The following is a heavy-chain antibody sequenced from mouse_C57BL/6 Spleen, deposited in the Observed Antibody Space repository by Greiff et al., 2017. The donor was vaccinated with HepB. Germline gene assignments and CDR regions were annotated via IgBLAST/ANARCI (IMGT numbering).Heavy chain of an antibody. J-gene: IGHJ2*01. Sequence: QVQLQQSGAELVRPGASVKLSCKASGYTFTDYYINWVKQRPGQGLEWIARIYPGSGNTYYNEKFKGKATLTAEKSSSTAYMQLSSLTSEDSAVYFCAREGTGTGFDYWGQGTTLTVSS. CDR2: IYPGSGNT. CDR1: GYTFTDYY. D-gene: IGHD4-1*01. V-gene: IGHV1-76*01. CDR3: AREGTGTGFDY.